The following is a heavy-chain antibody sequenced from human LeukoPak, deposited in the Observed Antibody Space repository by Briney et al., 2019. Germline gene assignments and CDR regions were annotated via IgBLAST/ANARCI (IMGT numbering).Heavy chain of an antibody. CDR3: ARHYKSSHYYMDV. J-gene: IGHJ6*03. CDR1: GYSISSGYY. CDR2: IYHSGST. Sequence: ASETLSLTCAVSGYSISSGYYWGWIRQPPGKGLEWIGSIYHSGSTYYNPSLKSRVTISVDTSKNQFSLKLSSVTAADTAVYYCARHYKSSHYYMDVWGKGTTVTVSS. D-gene: IGHD1-1*01. V-gene: IGHV4-38-2*01.